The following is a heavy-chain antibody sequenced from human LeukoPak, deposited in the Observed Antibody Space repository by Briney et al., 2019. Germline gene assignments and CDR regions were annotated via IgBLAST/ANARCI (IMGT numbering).Heavy chain of an antibody. V-gene: IGHV3-23*01. Sequence: PGGSLRLSCAGSGFTFSNAWMSWVRQAPGKGLEWVSAISGSGGSTYYADSVKGRFTISRDNSKNTLYLQMNSLRAEDTAVYYCAKGRLILRYFDWLLSSFDYWGQGTLVTVSS. J-gene: IGHJ4*02. CDR3: AKGRLILRYFDWLLSSFDY. D-gene: IGHD3-9*01. CDR2: ISGSGGST. CDR1: GFTFSNAW.